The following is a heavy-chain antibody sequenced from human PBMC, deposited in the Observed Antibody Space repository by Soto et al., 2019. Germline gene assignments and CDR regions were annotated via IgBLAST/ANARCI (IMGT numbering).Heavy chain of an antibody. Sequence: GASVKVSCTASGGTLSSYTFSWVRQAPGQGLEWMGRVIPNLGVTNYAKKFQGRFTIVVDTSTSTAYMELNSLRYEDTAVYYCARDKGYCSDTSCKDFDYWGQGTLVTVSS. J-gene: IGHJ4*02. V-gene: IGHV1-69*04. CDR2: VIPNLGVT. CDR3: ARDKGYCSDTSCKDFDY. CDR1: GGTLSSYT. D-gene: IGHD2-15*01.